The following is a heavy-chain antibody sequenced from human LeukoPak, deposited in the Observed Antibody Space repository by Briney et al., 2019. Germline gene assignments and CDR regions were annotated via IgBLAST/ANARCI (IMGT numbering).Heavy chain of an antibody. Sequence: ASVKVSCKASGYTFTSYGISWVRQAPGQGLEWMGWISAYNGNTNYAQKLQGRVTMTTDTSTSTAYMELSRLRSDDTAVYYCAREPAGGYCSGGSCPATGNMDVWGKGTTVTVSS. D-gene: IGHD2-15*01. CDR2: ISAYNGNT. V-gene: IGHV1-18*01. CDR1: GYTFTSYG. J-gene: IGHJ6*03. CDR3: AREPAGGYCSGGSCPATGNMDV.